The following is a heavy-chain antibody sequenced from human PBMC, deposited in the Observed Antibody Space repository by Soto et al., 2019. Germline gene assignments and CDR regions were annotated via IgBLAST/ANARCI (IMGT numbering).Heavy chain of an antibody. D-gene: IGHD6-19*01. J-gene: IGHJ4*02. CDR3: ASDGSHSSGWQNFDY. CDR2: ISYDGSNK. Sequence: QVQLVESGGGVVQPGRSLRLSCAASGFTFSSYAMHWVRQAPGKGLEWVAVISYDGSNKHYADSVKGRFTISRDNSKNTLYLQMNSLRAEDTAVYYCASDGSHSSGWQNFDYWGQGTLVTVSS. CDR1: GFTFSSYA. V-gene: IGHV3-30-3*01.